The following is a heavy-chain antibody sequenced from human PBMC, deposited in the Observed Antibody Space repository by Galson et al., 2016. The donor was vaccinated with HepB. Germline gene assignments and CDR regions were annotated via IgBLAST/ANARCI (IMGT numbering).Heavy chain of an antibody. CDR2: ISPYNDNT. V-gene: IGHV1-18*01. CDR1: GYNFILYG. J-gene: IGHJ4*02. CDR3: SRGDYGDQNFDY. D-gene: IGHD4-17*01. Sequence: SVKVSCKASGYNFILYGINWVRQAPGQGPEWMGWISPYNDNTNSAQKFQGRLTMTTDTPMSTVYMELRSLRSDDTAVYYCSRGDYGDQNFDYWGQGTLVTVSS.